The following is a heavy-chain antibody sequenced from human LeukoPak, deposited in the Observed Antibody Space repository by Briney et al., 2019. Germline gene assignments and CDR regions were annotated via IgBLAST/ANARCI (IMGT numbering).Heavy chain of an antibody. CDR1: GYTFTGHS. CDR2: IIPNTGGT. CDR3: AKVKQQLVGKKLSYYYYMDV. V-gene: IGHV1-2*02. J-gene: IGHJ6*03. D-gene: IGHD6-13*01. Sequence: ASVKVSCEASGYTFTGHSIYWVRQAPGQGLEWMGWIIPNTGGTKYAQKFQGRVTMGRDTSISTAYMELSRLSSDDTAVYYCAKVKQQLVGKKLSYYYYMDVWGKGTTVTVSS.